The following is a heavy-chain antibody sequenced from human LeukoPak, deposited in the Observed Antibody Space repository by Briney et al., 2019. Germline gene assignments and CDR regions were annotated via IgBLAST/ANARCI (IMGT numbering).Heavy chain of an antibody. D-gene: IGHD7-27*01. CDR1: RFTFSNYA. CDR2: ISYDGSNK. Sequence: GGSLRLSCAASRFTFSNYAMHWVRQAPGKGLEWVAVISYDGSNKYYADSVKGRFTISRDISKNTLYLQMNSLRAEDTAIYYCAIDPNWGIHYWGQGVLVTVSS. J-gene: IGHJ4*02. CDR3: AIDPNWGIHY. V-gene: IGHV3-30-3*01.